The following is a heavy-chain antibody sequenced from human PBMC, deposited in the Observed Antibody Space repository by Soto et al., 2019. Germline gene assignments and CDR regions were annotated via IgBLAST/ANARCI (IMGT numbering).Heavy chain of an antibody. Sequence: SVKGFFKASGGPFSSYAISWVRQAPGQGLEWMGGIIPIFGTANYAQKFQGRVTITADESTSTAYMELSSLRSEDTAVYDCASPKPRIYSYGPGGWFDPWGQGTLVTVSS. V-gene: IGHV1-69*13. CDR3: ASPKPRIYSYGPGGWFDP. CDR1: GGPFSSYA. CDR2: IIPIFGTA. D-gene: IGHD5-18*01. J-gene: IGHJ5*02.